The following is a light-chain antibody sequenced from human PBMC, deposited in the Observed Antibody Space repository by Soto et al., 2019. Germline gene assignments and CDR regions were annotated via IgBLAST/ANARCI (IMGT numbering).Light chain of an antibody. CDR3: QHYGGMWA. Sequence: DIQMTHSPSTLSASVGDRVTITCRASQSIPNRLAWYQQKPGKAPKVLIYDASYLESGVPSRFRGSGSGTQFILTVSSMQPDDFATDYCQHYGGMWAFGQGTKVDMK. CDR1: QSIPNR. V-gene: IGKV1-5*01. J-gene: IGKJ1*01. CDR2: DAS.